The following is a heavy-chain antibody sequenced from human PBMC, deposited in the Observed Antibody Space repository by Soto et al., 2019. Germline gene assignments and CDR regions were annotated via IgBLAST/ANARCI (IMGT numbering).Heavy chain of an antibody. J-gene: IGHJ4*02. CDR1: GFTFSSYS. CDR3: ARDLFRIAAAGPFDY. D-gene: IGHD6-13*01. CDR2: ISSSSSYI. Sequence: GGSLRLSCAASGFTFSSYSMNWVRPAPGKGLEWVSSISSSSSYIYYADSVKGRFTISRDNAKNSLYLQMNSLRAEDTAVYYCARDLFRIAAAGPFDYWGQGTLVTVSS. V-gene: IGHV3-21*01.